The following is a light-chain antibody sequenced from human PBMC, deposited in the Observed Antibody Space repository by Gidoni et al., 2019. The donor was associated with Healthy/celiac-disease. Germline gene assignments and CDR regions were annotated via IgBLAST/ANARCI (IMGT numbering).Light chain of an antibody. CDR2: GAS. J-gene: IGKJ1*01. Sequence: EIVLTQSPGTLSLSPGARATLSCRASESVSSSYLAWYQQKPGQAPRLLIYGASSRATGIPDRFSGSGSGTDFTRTSSRLEPEDCAVYYCQQYGSSPRTFXXXTKVDIK. CDR3: QQYGSSPRT. V-gene: IGKV3-20*01. CDR1: ESVSSSY.